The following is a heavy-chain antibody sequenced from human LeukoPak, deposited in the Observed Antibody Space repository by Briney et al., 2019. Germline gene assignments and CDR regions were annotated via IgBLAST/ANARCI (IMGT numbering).Heavy chain of an antibody. CDR1: GGSFSSYY. CDR2: ISYSGST. CDR3: ARYYCGGAWYYFSD. J-gene: IGHJ4*02. D-gene: IGHD2-21*02. Sequence: SETLSLTCAVYGGSFSSYYWSWIRQPPGKGLEWIGYISYSGSTNYNPSLKSRVTISVDTSKNQFSLRLSSVTAADTAVYYCARYYCGGAWYYFSDWGQGNLLTVSS. V-gene: IGHV4-59*08.